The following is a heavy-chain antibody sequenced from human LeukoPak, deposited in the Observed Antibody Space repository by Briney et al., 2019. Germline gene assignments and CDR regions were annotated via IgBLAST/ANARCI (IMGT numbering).Heavy chain of an antibody. CDR3: ARDGLAAATLHWCFDL. V-gene: IGHV3-21*01. CDR1: GFIFSTYS. J-gene: IGHJ2*01. CDR2: ISSSTSYI. D-gene: IGHD2-15*01. Sequence: GGSLRLSCAASGFIFSTYSMNWVRQAPGKGLEWVSSISSSTSYIYYAGSVKGRFTISRDNARNSLYLQMNSLRAEDTAVYYCARDGLAAATLHWCFDLWGRGTLVTVSS.